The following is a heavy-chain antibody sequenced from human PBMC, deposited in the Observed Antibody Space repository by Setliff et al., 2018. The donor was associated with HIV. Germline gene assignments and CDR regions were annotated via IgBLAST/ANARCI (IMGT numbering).Heavy chain of an antibody. CDR2: IKSKSDGGTT. CDR3: ATSIAVPVYALDM. CDR1: GFTFTNAW. D-gene: IGHD6-19*01. V-gene: IGHV3-15*01. Sequence: GGSLRLSCAASGFTFTNAWMSWVRQAPGKGLEWVGRIKSKSDGGTTDSAAPVKGRITISRDDSKNTVYLQMNSLKTEDTAVYYCATSIAVPVYALDMWGHGTMVTVSS. J-gene: IGHJ3*02.